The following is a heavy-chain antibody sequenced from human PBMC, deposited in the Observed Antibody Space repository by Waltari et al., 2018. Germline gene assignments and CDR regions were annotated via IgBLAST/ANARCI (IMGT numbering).Heavy chain of an antibody. CDR3: ARGARRTTVTTGWWYFDV. D-gene: IGHD4-17*01. J-gene: IGHJ2*01. Sequence: EVQLVESGGGFVQPGGSLRLSCAASGFTYSLSWMPWVRQVPGKGRLWVSRSNSDGSSISYADSVKGRFTIYKDNAKNTVYLQMNSLRADDTAIYYCARGARRTTVTTGWWYFDVWGRGTLVTVSS. CDR2: SNSDGSSI. V-gene: IGHV3-74*01. CDR1: GFTYSLSW.